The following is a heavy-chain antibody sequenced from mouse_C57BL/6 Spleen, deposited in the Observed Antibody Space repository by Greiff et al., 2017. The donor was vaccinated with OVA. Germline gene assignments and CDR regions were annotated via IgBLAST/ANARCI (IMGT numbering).Heavy chain of an antibody. CDR3: TRRVPDYFDY. CDR2: IDPETGGT. J-gene: IGHJ2*01. D-gene: IGHD5-1*01. CDR1: GYTFTDYE. Sequence: VKLQESGAELVRPGASVTLSCKASGYTFTDYEMHWVKQTPVHGLEWIGAIDPETGGTAYNQKFKGKAILTADKSSSTAYMELRSLTSEDSAVYYCTRRVPDYFDYWGQGTTLTVSS. V-gene: IGHV1-15*01.